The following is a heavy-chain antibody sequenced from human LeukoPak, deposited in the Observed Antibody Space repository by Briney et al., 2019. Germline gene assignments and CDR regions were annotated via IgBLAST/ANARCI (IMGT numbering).Heavy chain of an antibody. CDR3: ARDCSSTRCQGPVFDN. J-gene: IGHJ4*02. V-gene: IGHV1-46*01. Sequence: ASVKVSFTSSVYTFTSNYMHWVRQAPGQGLGRVGVIHPSGGNTNYAQKFQGRVAMTRDTSTSTVYMELSSLRSEDTAIYYCARDCSSTRCQGPVFDNWGQGTLVTVSS. CDR2: IHPSGGNT. CDR1: VYTFTSNY. D-gene: IGHD2-2*01.